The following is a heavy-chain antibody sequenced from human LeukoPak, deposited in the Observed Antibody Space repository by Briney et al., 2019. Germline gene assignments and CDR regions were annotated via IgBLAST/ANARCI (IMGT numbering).Heavy chain of an antibody. CDR2: IWYDGNNK. CDR3: ARASSKQLAGYLPDGFDI. V-gene: IGHV3-33*01. CDR1: GFTFSSFG. D-gene: IGHD3-9*01. Sequence: GGSLRLSCAASGFTFSSFGMHWVRQAPGKGLEWVAVIWYDGNNKYYADSVKGRFTISRDNSKNTLYLQMNSLRAEDTAVYYCARASSKQLAGYLPDGFDIWGQGTMVTVSS. J-gene: IGHJ3*02.